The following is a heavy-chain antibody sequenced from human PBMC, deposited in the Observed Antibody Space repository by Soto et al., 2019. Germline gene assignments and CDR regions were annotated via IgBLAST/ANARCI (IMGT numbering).Heavy chain of an antibody. J-gene: IGHJ5*02. CDR2: ISGSSSIT. CDR1: GFTVSSNY. Sequence: GGSLRLSCAASGFTVSSNYMSWVRQAPGKGLEWVSAISGSSSITYYADSVKGRFTISRDNSKNTLYLQMNSLRAEDTAIYYCAKGDPYNWFDPWGQGTLVTVS. CDR3: AKGDPYNWFDP. V-gene: IGHV3-23*01.